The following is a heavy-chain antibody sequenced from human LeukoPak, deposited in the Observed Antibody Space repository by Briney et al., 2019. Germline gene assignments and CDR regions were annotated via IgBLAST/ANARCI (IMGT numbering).Heavy chain of an antibody. Sequence: GGSLRLSCAASGFTFGRHWMSWVRQAPGKGLEWVANIKQDGSEKYYADSVKGRFTISRDNAKNSLYLQMNSLRAEDTAVYYCAPQAAKWELLTHFDYWGQGTLVTVSS. CDR3: APQAAKWELLTHFDY. J-gene: IGHJ4*02. CDR1: GFTFGRHW. V-gene: IGHV3-7*01. D-gene: IGHD1-26*01. CDR2: IKQDGSEK.